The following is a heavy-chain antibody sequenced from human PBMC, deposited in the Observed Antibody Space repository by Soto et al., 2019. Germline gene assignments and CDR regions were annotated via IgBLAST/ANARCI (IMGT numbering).Heavy chain of an antibody. J-gene: IGHJ5*02. V-gene: IGHV4-4*07. CDR3: ARGQRFSDWFDP. CDR2: IYSSGNT. D-gene: IGHD3-3*01. Sequence: VTLSLTCSVSGGTISGYYWTWIRQPAGKGLEWIGRIYSSGNTKYNPSLQSRVTMSLDTSNNQFSLRLTSVTAADTAVYYCARGQRFSDWFDPWGQGTLVTVSS. CDR1: GGTISGYY.